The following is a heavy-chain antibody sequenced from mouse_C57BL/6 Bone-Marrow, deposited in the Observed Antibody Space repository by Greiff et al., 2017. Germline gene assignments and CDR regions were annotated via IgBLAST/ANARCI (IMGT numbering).Heavy chain of an antibody. CDR3: ARRWFAY. CDR2: ISDGGSYT. J-gene: IGHJ3*01. Sequence: EVKLMESGGGLVKPGGSLKLSCAASGFTFSSYAMSWVRQTPEKRLEWVATISDGGSYTYYPDNVKGRFTISRDNAKNNLYLQMSHLNSEDTAMYYCARRWFAYWGQGTLVTVSA. CDR1: GFTFSSYA. V-gene: IGHV5-4*03.